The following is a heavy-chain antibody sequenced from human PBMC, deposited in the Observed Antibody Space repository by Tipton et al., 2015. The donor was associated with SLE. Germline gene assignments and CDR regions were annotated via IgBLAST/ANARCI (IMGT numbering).Heavy chain of an antibody. CDR1: GFTFSSYW. D-gene: IGHD6-6*01. CDR2: INSDGSST. V-gene: IGHV3-74*01. J-gene: IGHJ6*02. CDR3: ARGRPLYGMDV. Sequence: SLRLSCAASGFTFSSYWMHWVRQAPGKGLVWVSRINSDGSSTSYADSVKGRFTISRDNAKNTLYLQMNSLRAEDTAVYYCARGRPLYGMDVWGQGTTVTVSS.